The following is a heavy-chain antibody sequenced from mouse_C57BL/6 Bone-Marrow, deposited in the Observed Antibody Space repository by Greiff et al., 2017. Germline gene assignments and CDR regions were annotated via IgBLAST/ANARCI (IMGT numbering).Heavy chain of an antibody. J-gene: IGHJ3*01. D-gene: IGHD2-4*01. V-gene: IGHV14-4*01. Sequence: VQLQQSGAELVRPGASVKLSCTASGFNINDDYMHWVKQRPEQGLEWIGWIDPENGDTEYASKFQGKATITADTSSNTAYLQLSSLTAEDTAVYCCTIDYDGFAYWGQGTLVTVSA. CDR2: IDPENGDT. CDR1: GFNINDDY. CDR3: TIDYDGFAY.